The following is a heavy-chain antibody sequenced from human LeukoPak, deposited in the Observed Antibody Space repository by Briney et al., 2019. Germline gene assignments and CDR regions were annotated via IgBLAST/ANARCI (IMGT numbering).Heavy chain of an antibody. V-gene: IGHV4-30-4*01. CDR1: GGSISSGDYY. CDR2: IYYSGST. J-gene: IGHJ4*02. Sequence: SETLSLTCTVSGGSISSGDYYWSWIRQPPGKGLEWIGYIYYSGSTYYNPSLKSRVTISVDTSKNQFSLKLSSVTAADMAVYYCARTPPRDGYNSDPYYFDYWGQGTLVTVSS. CDR3: ARTPPRDGYNSDPYYFDY. D-gene: IGHD5-24*01.